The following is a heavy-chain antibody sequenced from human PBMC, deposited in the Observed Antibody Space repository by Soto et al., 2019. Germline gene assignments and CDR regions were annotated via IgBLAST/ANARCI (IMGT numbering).Heavy chain of an antibody. V-gene: IGHV3-30-3*01. CDR2: ISYDGSDK. CDR1: GFTVSNHA. CDR3: PRDPHPTANLIFDF. J-gene: IGHJ4*02. Sequence: QMQLVESGGGVIQHGRSLRLSCEASGFTVSNHAMHWLRLAPGKGLEWVALISYDGSDKYYADSVKGRFTISKDHSKNTLYLQMNSLRPEDTAVYYCPRDPHPTANLIFDFWGQGTLVTVSS. D-gene: IGHD4-17*01.